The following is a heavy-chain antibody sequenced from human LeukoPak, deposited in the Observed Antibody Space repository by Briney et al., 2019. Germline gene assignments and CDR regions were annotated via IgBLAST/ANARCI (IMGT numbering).Heavy chain of an antibody. J-gene: IGHJ3*02. D-gene: IGHD2-2*01. V-gene: IGHV4-34*01. CDR3: ARSPLPRYQLPNRGAFDI. CDR1: GGSFSGYY. Sequence: PSESLSLTCAVSGGSFSGYYWSWIRQPPGKGLEWIGEINHSGSTNYNPSLKSRVTISVDTSKNQFSLKLISVTAADTAVYYCARSPLPRYQLPNRGAFDIWGQGTMVTVSS. CDR2: INHSGST.